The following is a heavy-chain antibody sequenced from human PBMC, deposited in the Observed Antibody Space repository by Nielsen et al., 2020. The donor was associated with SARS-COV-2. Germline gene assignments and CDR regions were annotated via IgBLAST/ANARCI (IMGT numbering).Heavy chain of an antibody. D-gene: IGHD3-3*01. Sequence: GESLKISCAASGFTFSSYGMHWVRQAPGKGLEWVAVISYDGSNKYYADSVKGRFTISRDNSKNTLYLQMNSLRAEDTAAYYCAKPYDFWGPGFDYWGQGTLVTVSS. V-gene: IGHV3-30*18. CDR2: ISYDGSNK. CDR3: AKPYDFWGPGFDY. CDR1: GFTFSSYG. J-gene: IGHJ4*02.